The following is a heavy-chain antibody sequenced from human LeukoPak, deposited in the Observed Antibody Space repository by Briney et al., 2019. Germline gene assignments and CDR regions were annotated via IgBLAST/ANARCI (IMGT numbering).Heavy chain of an antibody. CDR2: VSSDSRYI. CDR3: ASAPISGGAAAGPFDY. J-gene: IGHJ4*02. D-gene: IGHD6-13*01. Sequence: GGSLRLSCTASTFTFSSYTMNWVRQAPGKGLEWVSSVSSDSRYIYYADSVKGRFAISRDNAKNSLYLQMNSLRAEDTAVYYCASAPISGGAAAGPFDYWGQGTLVTVSP. V-gene: IGHV3-21*01. CDR1: TFTFSSYT.